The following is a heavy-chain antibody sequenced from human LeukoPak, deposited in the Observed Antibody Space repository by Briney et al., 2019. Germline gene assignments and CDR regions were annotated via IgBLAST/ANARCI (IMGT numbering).Heavy chain of an antibody. CDR1: GGSFSNYY. Sequence: SETLSLTCAVYGGSFSNYYWNWIRQPPGKGLEWLGEINDRGRANYNPSLMSRVTVSVDTSKNQFSLRLTSVTATDTAIYYFARRWNYGRNYYIDVWGKGATVSVSS. J-gene: IGHJ6*03. D-gene: IGHD1-7*01. CDR2: INDRGRA. CDR3: ARRWNYGRNYYIDV. V-gene: IGHV4-34*01.